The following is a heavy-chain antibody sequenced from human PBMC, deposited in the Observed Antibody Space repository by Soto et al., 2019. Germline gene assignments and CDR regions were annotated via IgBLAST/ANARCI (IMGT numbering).Heavy chain of an antibody. Sequence: GGSLRLSCAASGFTFSSYGMHWVRQAPGKGLEWVAVIWYDGSNKYYADSVKGRFTISRDNSKNTLYLQMNSLRAEDTAAYYCARASEITPSAFDIWGQGTMVTVSS. D-gene: IGHD3-10*01. V-gene: IGHV3-33*01. CDR3: ARASEITPSAFDI. CDR1: GFTFSSYG. J-gene: IGHJ3*02. CDR2: IWYDGSNK.